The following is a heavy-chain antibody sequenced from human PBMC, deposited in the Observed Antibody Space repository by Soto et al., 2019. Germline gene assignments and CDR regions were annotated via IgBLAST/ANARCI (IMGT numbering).Heavy chain of an antibody. Sequence: SVSNAWMTWVRQAPGKGLEWVGRIKSKTDGGTTDYAAPVKGRFTISRDDSKNTLYLQMNSLKTEDTAVYYCTSRYGWSNYWGQGTLVTVSS. CDR3: TSRYGWSNY. V-gene: IGHV3-15*07. D-gene: IGHD6-19*01. J-gene: IGHJ4*02. CDR1: SVSNAW. CDR2: IKSKTDGGTT.